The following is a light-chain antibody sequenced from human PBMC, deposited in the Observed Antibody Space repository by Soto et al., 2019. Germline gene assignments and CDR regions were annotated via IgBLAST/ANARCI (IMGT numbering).Light chain of an antibody. J-gene: IGLJ2*01. V-gene: IGLV2-11*01. CDR1: SSDVGGYNY. CDR3: CSYAGSYTVI. CDR2: DVS. Sequence: QSALTQPRSVSGSPGQSVTISCTGTSSDVGGYNYVSWYQQHPGKAPKLMIYDVSKRPSGVPDRFSGSKSGNTASLTISGLQGEDEADYFCCSYAGSYTVIFGGGNQLTAL.